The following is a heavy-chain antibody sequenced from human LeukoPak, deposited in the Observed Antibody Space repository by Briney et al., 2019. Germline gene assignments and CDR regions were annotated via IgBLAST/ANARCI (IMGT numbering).Heavy chain of an antibody. CDR2: ISGTSGAV. D-gene: IGHD4-23*01. CDR3: ARDYGGSSPFDY. J-gene: IGHJ4*02. V-gene: IGHV3-48*03. Sequence: GGSLRLSCAASGITVNRYDMSWVRQAPGKGLEWISYISGTSGAVYLADSVKGRFTISRDNAKNSLYLQMNSLRAEDTAVYYCARDYGGSSPFDYWGQGTLVTVSS. CDR1: GITVNRYD.